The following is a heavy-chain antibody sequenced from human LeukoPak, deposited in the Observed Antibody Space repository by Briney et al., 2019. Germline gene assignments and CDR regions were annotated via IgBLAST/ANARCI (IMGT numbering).Heavy chain of an antibody. V-gene: IGHV3-7*01. CDR3: ARDSPYNWNYDASAFDI. J-gene: IGHJ3*02. CDR2: IKQDGSKK. CDR1: GFSFGSYW. D-gene: IGHD1-7*01. Sequence: PGGSLRLSCVASGFSFGSYWMSWVRQAPGKGLEWVANIKQDGSKKNYVGSVKGRFTISRDNAKNSLYLQMNSLRAEDTAVYYCARDSPYNWNYDASAFDIWGQGTMVTVSS.